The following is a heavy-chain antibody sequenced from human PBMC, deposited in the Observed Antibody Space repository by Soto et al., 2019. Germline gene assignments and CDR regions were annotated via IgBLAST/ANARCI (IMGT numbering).Heavy chain of an antibody. J-gene: IGHJ5*02. Sequence: QITLKESGPTLVKPTQTLTLTCTFSGFSLSTSGVGVGWIRQPPGKALEWLALIYWDDDKRYSPSLKSRLTIPKGTSKNQVVLTMTNMDPVDTATYYCAHKRGYYDFWSGYAPWGQGTLVTVSS. CDR1: GFSLSTSGVG. CDR2: IYWDDDK. D-gene: IGHD3-3*01. V-gene: IGHV2-5*02. CDR3: AHKRGYYDFWSGYAP.